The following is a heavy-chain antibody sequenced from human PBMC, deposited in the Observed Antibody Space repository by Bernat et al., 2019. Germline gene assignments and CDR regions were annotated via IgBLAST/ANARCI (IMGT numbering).Heavy chain of an antibody. J-gene: IGHJ6*02. CDR1: GFTFSSYA. CDR2: ISYDGSNK. Sequence: QVQLVESGGGVVQPGRSLRLSCAASGFTFSSYAMHWVRQAPGKGLEWVAVISYDGSNKCYADSVKGRFTISRDNSKNTLYLQMNSLRAEDTAVYYCARDSTVTMNFSGMDVWGQGTTVTVSS. V-gene: IGHV3-30-3*01. CDR3: ARDSTVTMNFSGMDV. D-gene: IGHD3/OR15-3a*01.